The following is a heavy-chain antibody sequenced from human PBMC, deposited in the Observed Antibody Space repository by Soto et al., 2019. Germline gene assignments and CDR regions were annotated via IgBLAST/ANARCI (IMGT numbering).Heavy chain of an antibody. CDR2: ISYDGSNK. D-gene: IGHD2-15*01. J-gene: IGHJ4*02. Sequence: QVQLVESGGGVVQPGRSLRLSCAASGFTFSSYGMHWVRQAPGKGLEWVAVISYDGSNKYYADSVKGRFTISRDNSKNTLYRQMNSLRAEDTAVYYCAKDLRPYCSGGSCYFDYWGQGTLVTVSS. CDR3: AKDLRPYCSGGSCYFDY. V-gene: IGHV3-30*18. CDR1: GFTFSSYG.